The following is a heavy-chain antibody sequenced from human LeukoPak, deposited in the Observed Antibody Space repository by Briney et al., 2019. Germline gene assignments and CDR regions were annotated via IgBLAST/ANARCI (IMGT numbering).Heavy chain of an antibody. J-gene: IGHJ4*02. CDR3: ARKQYSSSWHY. D-gene: IGHD6-13*01. V-gene: IGHV5-51*01. Sequence: GESLKISCKGSGYSFSTFWIAWVRQMPGKGLEWMGIIYPADSDTRYSPSFQGQVTISADKSINTAYLQWSSLKASDTAIYYCARKQYSSSWHYWGQGTLVTVSS. CDR1: GYSFSTFW. CDR2: IYPADSDT.